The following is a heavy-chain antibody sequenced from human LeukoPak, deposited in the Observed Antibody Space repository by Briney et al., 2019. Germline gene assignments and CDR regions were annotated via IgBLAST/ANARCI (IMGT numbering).Heavy chain of an antibody. CDR1: GASISSSNW. Sequence: SGTLSLTCAVSGASISSSNWWNWVRQSPGKGLEWIAEIYHTGSTKYNPSLQSRVTISLDKSKNHFSLKLSSVTAADTAVYYCAKKPVELTSTVTDAFDIWGQGTMVTVSS. D-gene: IGHD4-17*01. V-gene: IGHV4-4*02. CDR3: AKKPVELTSTVTDAFDI. J-gene: IGHJ3*02. CDR2: IYHTGST.